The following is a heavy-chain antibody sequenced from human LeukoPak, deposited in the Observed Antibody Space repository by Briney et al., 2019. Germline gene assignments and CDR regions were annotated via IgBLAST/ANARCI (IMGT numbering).Heavy chain of an antibody. CDR1: GGSISSSSYY. D-gene: IGHD1-26*01. Sequence: PSETLSLTCTVSGGSISSSSYYWGWIRQPPGKGLEWIGSIYYSGSTYYNPSLKSRVTISVDTSKNQFSLKLSSVTAADTAVYYCARDWDSGNNWFDPWGQGTLVTVSS. J-gene: IGHJ5*02. V-gene: IGHV4-39*07. CDR2: IYYSGST. CDR3: ARDWDSGNNWFDP.